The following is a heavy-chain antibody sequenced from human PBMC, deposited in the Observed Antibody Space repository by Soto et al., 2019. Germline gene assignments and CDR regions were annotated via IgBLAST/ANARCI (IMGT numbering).Heavy chain of an antibody. D-gene: IGHD3-16*01. Sequence: EVQLVESGGGLVQPGGSLRLSCAASGFTVSSNHMSWVRQAPGKGLEWGSLIYSGGSTYYADSVKGRFTFSRDNSQNTLYLQMNSLRAEDTVVYYCAGPGEQHRYWGQGTLVTVSS. CDR1: GFTVSSNH. CDR2: IYSGGST. J-gene: IGHJ4*02. V-gene: IGHV3-66*01. CDR3: AGPGEQHRY.